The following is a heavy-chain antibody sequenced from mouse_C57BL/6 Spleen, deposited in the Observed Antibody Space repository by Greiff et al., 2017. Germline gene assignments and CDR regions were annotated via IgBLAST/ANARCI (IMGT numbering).Heavy chain of an antibody. CDR2: IDPSDSET. Sequence: VQLQQPGAELVRPGSSVKLSCKASGYTFTSYWMHWVKQRPIQGLEWIGNIDPSDSETHYNQKFKDKATLTVDKSSSTAYMQLSSLTSEDSAVYYCARSTQSNHYAMDYWGQGTSVTVSS. CDR3: ARSTQSNHYAMDY. D-gene: IGHD1-3*01. V-gene: IGHV1-52*01. J-gene: IGHJ4*01. CDR1: GYTFTSYW.